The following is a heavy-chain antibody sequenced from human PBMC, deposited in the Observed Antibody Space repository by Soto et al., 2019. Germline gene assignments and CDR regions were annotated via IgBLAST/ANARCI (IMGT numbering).Heavy chain of an antibody. CDR3: ARTDTAMVTFMDV. J-gene: IGHJ6*03. V-gene: IGHV5-51*01. D-gene: IGHD5-18*01. CDR2: IYPGDSDT. CDR1: GYSFTSYW. Sequence: GESLKISCKGSGYSFTSYWIGWVRQMPGKGLEWMGIIYPGDSDTRYSPYFQGQVTISADKSISTAYLQWSSLKASDTAMYYCARTDTAMVTFMDVWGKGTTVTVSS.